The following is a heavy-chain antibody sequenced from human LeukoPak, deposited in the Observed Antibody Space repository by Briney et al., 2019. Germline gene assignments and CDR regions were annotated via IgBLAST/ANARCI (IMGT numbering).Heavy chain of an antibody. D-gene: IGHD2-21*02. Sequence: SETLSPTCTVSSDSIYSSNYYWGWIRQPPGKGLEWIGSIYYSGSTYYNSSLKSRVTISVDTSKNQFSLKLSSLTAADTAVYYCARAAYCGGDCYLFDYWGQGTLVTVFS. J-gene: IGHJ4*02. CDR1: SDSIYSSNYY. V-gene: IGHV4-39*01. CDR2: IYYSGST. CDR3: ARAAYCGGDCYLFDY.